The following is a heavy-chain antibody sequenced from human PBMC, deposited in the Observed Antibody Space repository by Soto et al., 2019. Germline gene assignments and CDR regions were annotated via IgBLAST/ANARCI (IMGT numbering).Heavy chain of an antibody. J-gene: IGHJ6*02. CDR2: IRDSGDSA. CDR1: GFTFSSYA. Sequence: EVQLLESGGGLVQPGGSLRLSCAASGFTFSSYAMCWVRQAPGKGLEGVSGIRDSGDSADHADSVKGRFSISRDNSKNTLYLQMNSLRAEDTAVYYCAKDRGGDLLGAGMDVWGQGTTVSVSS. D-gene: IGHD2-21*02. V-gene: IGHV3-23*01. CDR3: AKDRGGDLLGAGMDV.